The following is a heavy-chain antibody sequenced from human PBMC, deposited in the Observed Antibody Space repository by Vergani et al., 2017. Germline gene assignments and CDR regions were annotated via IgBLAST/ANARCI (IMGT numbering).Heavy chain of an antibody. J-gene: IGHJ4*02. Sequence: QVQLVESGGGVVQPGRSLRLSCAASGFTFSDYYMSWIRQAPGKGLEWVSYISSSGSTIYYADSVKGRFTISRDNAKNSLYLQMNSLRAEDTAVYYCARDLAREYGDYPLLDYWGQGTLVTVSS. V-gene: IGHV3-11*01. D-gene: IGHD4-17*01. CDR1: GFTFSDYY. CDR3: ARDLAREYGDYPLLDY. CDR2: ISSSGSTI.